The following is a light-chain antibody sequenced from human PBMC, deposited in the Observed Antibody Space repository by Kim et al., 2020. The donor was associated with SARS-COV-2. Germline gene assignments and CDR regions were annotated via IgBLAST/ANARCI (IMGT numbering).Light chain of an antibody. CDR1: DIASSS. Sequence: SYELTQPPSVSLAPGKTATINCGGNDIASSSVHWYQQKPGQAPVLVIFSDSDRPSGIPERFSGSNSGNTATLTITRVEAGDEADYYCQVWDSSSDHVVFG. V-gene: IGLV3-21*04. CDR3: QVWDSSSDHVV. J-gene: IGLJ3*02. CDR2: SDS.